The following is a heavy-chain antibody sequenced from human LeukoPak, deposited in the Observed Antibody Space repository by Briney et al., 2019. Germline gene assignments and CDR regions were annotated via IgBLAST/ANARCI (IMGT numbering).Heavy chain of an antibody. CDR2: INHSGST. D-gene: IGHD1-26*01. J-gene: IGHJ6*03. CDR1: GGSFSGYY. V-gene: IGHV4-34*01. CDR3: ARGHGRGYYYYMDV. Sequence: SETLSLTCAVYGGSFSGYYWSWIRRPPGKGLEWIGEINHSGSTNYNPSLKSRVTISVDTSKNQFSLKLSSVTAADTAVYYCARGHGRGYYYYMDVWGKGTTVTVSS.